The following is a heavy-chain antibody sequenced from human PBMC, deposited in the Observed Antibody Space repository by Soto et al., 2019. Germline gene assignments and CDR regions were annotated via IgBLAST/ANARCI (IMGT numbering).Heavy chain of an antibody. J-gene: IGHJ4*02. Sequence: QVQLQESGPGLVKPSQTLSLTCTVSGGSISSGGYYWSWIRQHPGKGLEWIGYIYYSGSTYYNPSLKSRVTISVDTSKNQFSLKLSSVTAADMAVYYCARGPTGPFMVRGLDYWGQGTLVTVSS. CDR2: IYYSGST. CDR1: GGSISSGGYY. V-gene: IGHV4-31*03. CDR3: ARGPTGPFMVRGLDY. D-gene: IGHD3-10*01.